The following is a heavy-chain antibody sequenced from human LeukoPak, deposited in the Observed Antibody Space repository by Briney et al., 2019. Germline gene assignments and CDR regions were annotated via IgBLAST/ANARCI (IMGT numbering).Heavy chain of an antibody. CDR1: GFTFDDYA. CDR2: ISWNSGSI. J-gene: IGHJ4*02. D-gene: IGHD2-2*01. Sequence: GGSLRLSCAASGFTFDDYAMHWVRQAPGKGLEWVSGISWNSGSIGYADSVKGRFTISRDNVKNSLYLQMNSLRAEDTALYYCAKGGEYQLRGGHFDYWGQGTLVTVSS. V-gene: IGHV3-9*01. CDR3: AKGGEYQLRGGHFDY.